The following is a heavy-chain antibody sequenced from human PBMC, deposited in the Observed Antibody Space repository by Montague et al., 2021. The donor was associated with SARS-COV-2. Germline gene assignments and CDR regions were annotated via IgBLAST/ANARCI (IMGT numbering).Heavy chain of an antibody. D-gene: IGHD2-2*01. V-gene: IGHV4-34*01. J-gene: IGHJ6*02. Sequence: SETLSLTCAVYGGSFSGYYWSWIRQPPGKGLEWIGEINHSGSTNYNSSLKSRVTISVDTSKNQFSLKLSSVTAADTAVYYCTREGYQVLWSDYYYYGMDVWGQGTTVTVSS. CDR1: GGSFSGYY. CDR3: TREGYQVLWSDYYYYGMDV. CDR2: INHSGST.